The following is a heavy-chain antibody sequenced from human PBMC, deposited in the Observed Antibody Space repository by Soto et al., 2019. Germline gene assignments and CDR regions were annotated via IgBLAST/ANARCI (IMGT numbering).Heavy chain of an antibody. J-gene: IGHJ4*02. CDR1: GGSFSGYY. V-gene: IGHV4-34*01. Sequence: QVQLQQWGAGLLKPSETLSLTCAVYGGSFSGYYWSWIRQPPGKGLEWIGEINHSGSTNYNPSLKSRVTISVDTSKNQFSLKLSSVTAADTAVYHCARGLQYSSGWYYDYWGQGTLVTVSS. CDR2: INHSGST. D-gene: IGHD6-19*01. CDR3: ARGLQYSSGWYYDY.